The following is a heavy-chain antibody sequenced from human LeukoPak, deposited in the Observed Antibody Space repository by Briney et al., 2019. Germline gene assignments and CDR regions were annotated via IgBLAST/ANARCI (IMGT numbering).Heavy chain of an antibody. J-gene: IGHJ4*02. V-gene: IGHV1-2*02. D-gene: IGHD3-9*01. CDR1: GYIFTDYY. Sequence: ASVEVSCKASGYIFTDYYMHWVRQAPGQGLEWLGWINPNSGDTSYAQKFQGRVTMTRDTSITTVYMELRGLTSDDTAVYFCASPAGSNYDVLTGPGYCDYWGQGTLVTVSS. CDR3: ASPAGSNYDVLTGPGYCDY. CDR2: INPNSGDT.